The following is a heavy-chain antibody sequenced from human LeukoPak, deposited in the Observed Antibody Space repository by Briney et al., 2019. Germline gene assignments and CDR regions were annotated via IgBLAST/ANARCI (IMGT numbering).Heavy chain of an antibody. CDR1: GGTFSRYA. D-gene: IGHD2-2*01. CDR2: IIPIFGTA. V-gene: IGHV1-69*05. CDR3: ARHLGYCSSTSCLEYYYYYYMDV. Sequence: AASVKVSCKASGGTFSRYAISWVRQAPGQGLEWMGRIIPIFGTANYAQKFQGRVTITTDESTSTAYMGLSSLRSEDTAVYYCARHLGYCSSTSCLEYYYYYYMDVWGKGTTVTVSS. J-gene: IGHJ6*03.